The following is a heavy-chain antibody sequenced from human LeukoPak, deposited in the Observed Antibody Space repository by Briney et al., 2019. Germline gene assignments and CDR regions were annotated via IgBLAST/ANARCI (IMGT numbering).Heavy chain of an antibody. D-gene: IGHD5-18*01. J-gene: IGHJ4*02. CDR3: VSPRGFSYGYFDY. CDR1: GGSISRNY. CDR2: IYYTGSI. Sequence: SETLSLTCTVSGGSISRNYWSWIRKPPGKGLQWIGYIYYTGSINYNPSLKSRVTISVDTSKNQFSLRLSSVSATDTAVYYCVSPRGFSYGYFDYWGQGTLVTVSS. V-gene: IGHV4-59*08.